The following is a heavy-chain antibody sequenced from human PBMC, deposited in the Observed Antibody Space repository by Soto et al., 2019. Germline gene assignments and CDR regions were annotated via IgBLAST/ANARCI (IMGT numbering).Heavy chain of an antibody. CDR2: IYYSGST. V-gene: IGHV4-59*01. CDR1: GGSISSYY. J-gene: IGHJ6*03. Sequence: SETLSLTCTVSGGSISSYYWSWIRQPPGKGLEWIGYIYYSGSTNYNPSLKSRVTISVDTSKNQFSLKLSSVTAADTAVYYCARADGSGSYHYYMDVWGKGTTVTVSS. CDR3: ARADGSGSYHYYMDV. D-gene: IGHD3-10*01.